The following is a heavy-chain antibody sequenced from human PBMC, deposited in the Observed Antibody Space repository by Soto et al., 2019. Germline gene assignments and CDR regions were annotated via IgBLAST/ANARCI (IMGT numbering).Heavy chain of an antibody. CDR2: MNQDGSEI. CDR3: ARGRSLLWFGEP. D-gene: IGHD3-10*01. V-gene: IGHV3-7*01. Sequence: EVQLVESGGGLVQPGGSLKLSCAASGFTFSSYLMSWVRQAPGKGLEWVANMNQDGSEIYYVDSVRGRFTISRDNAENSLSLQMNSLRAEYTAVYYCARGRSLLWFGEPRGQGTLVTVSS. J-gene: IGHJ4*02. CDR1: GFTFSSYL.